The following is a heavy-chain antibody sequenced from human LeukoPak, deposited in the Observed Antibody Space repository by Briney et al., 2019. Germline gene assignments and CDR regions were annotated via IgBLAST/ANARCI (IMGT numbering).Heavy chain of an antibody. Sequence: KPSQTLSLTCTVSGGSISSGSYYWSWIRQPAGKGLEWIGRIYTSGSTNYNPSLNSRVTISVDTSKNQFSLKLTSVTAADTAVYYCGRVFYSSNWNLFDPWGQGTLVTVSS. J-gene: IGHJ5*02. CDR3: GRVFYSSNWNLFDP. D-gene: IGHD6-13*01. CDR1: GGSISSGSYY. V-gene: IGHV4-61*02. CDR2: IYTSGST.